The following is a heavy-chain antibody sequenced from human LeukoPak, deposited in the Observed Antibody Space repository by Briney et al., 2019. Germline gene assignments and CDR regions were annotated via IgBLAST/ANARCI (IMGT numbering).Heavy chain of an antibody. CDR2: INHSGST. D-gene: IGHD3-3*01. J-gene: IGHJ4*02. CDR3: ARGRPYYDFWSGYYGFDY. Sequence: SETLSLTCAVYGGSFSGYYWSWIRQPPGKGLEWIGEINHSGSTNYNPSLKIRVTISVDTSKNQFSLKLSSVTAADTAVYYCARGRPYYDFWSGYYGFDYWGQGTLVTVSS. CDR1: GGSFSGYY. V-gene: IGHV4-34*01.